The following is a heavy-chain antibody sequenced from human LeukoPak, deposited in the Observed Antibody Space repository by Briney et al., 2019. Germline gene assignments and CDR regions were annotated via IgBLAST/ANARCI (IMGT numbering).Heavy chain of an antibody. D-gene: IGHD3-22*01. CDR2: IIPIFGTA. Sequence: SVKVSCKASGGTFSSYAISWVRQAPGQGLEWMGGIIPIFGTANYAQKFQGRVTITADESTSTAYMELSSLRSEDTAVYYCARQSLRITMIVVVITPDAFDIWGQGTMVTVSS. J-gene: IGHJ3*02. CDR3: ARQSLRITMIVVVITPDAFDI. V-gene: IGHV1-69*13. CDR1: GGTFSSYA.